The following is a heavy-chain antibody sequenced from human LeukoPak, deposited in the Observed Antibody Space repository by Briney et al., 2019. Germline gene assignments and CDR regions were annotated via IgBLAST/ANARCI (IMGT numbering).Heavy chain of an antibody. CDR1: AFPFSSYS. D-gene: IGHD1-1*01. V-gene: IGHV3-48*02. Sequence: PAGSLRLSCAASAFPFSSYSMTWVRQAPGKGLEWLSYISYSSSTIFYAESVKGRFTISRNNAKNSLYLQMNSLRDEDTAVYYCASAGSTTLRRWFDHWGQGSPVTVSS. CDR2: ISYSSSTI. J-gene: IGHJ5*02. CDR3: ASAGSTTLRRWFDH.